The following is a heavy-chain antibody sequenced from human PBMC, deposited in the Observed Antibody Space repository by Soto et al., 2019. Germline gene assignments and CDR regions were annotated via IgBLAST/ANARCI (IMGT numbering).Heavy chain of an antibody. CDR3: TSCIAADYYYYGMDV. J-gene: IGHJ6*02. V-gene: IGHV3-49*04. CDR1: GFTFGDYA. CDR2: IRSKAYGGTT. Sequence: SLRLSCTASGFTFGDYAMSWVRQAPGKXLEWVGFIRSKAYGGTTEYAASVKGRFTISRDDSKSIAYLQMNSLKTEDTAVYYCTSCIAADYYYYGMDVWGQGTTVTVSS. D-gene: IGHD6-13*01.